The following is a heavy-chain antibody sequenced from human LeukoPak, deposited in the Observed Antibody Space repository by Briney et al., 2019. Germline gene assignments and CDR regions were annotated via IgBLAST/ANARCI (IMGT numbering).Heavy chain of an antibody. Sequence: GGSLRLSCAASGFTFDDYAMHWVRQAPGKGLEWVSGISWNSGSIGYADSVKGRITISRDNAKNSLYLQMNSLRAEDTALYYCAKDTYYYDSSGPFDYWGQGTLVTVSS. CDR1: GFTFDDYA. V-gene: IGHV3-9*01. CDR3: AKDTYYYDSSGPFDY. CDR2: ISWNSGSI. J-gene: IGHJ4*02. D-gene: IGHD3-22*01.